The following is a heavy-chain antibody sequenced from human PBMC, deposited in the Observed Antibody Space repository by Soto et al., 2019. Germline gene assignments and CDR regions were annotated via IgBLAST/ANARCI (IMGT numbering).Heavy chain of an antibody. CDR2: ISAYNGNT. CDR3: ARDGSSWHYYYYSGMDV. D-gene: IGHD6-13*01. CDR1: GYTFTSYG. Sequence: ASVKVSCKASGYTFTSYGISWVRQAPGQGLEWMGWISAYNGNTNYAQKLQGRVTMTTDTSTSTAYMELRSLRSDDTAVYYCARDGSSWHYYYYSGMDVWGQGTTVTVSS. J-gene: IGHJ6*02. V-gene: IGHV1-18*04.